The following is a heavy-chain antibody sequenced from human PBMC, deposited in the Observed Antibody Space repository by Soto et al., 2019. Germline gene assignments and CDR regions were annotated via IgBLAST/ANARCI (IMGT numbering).Heavy chain of an antibody. J-gene: IGHJ4*02. Sequence: QVQLVQSGAEVKKPGASVKVSCKASGYTFTGYYMHWVRQAPGQGLEWMGWINPNSGGTNYAQKCQGRVTMTRDTSISTAYMELSRLRSADTAVYYCARAGAVADYFDYWGQGTLVTVSS. CDR1: GYTFTGYY. D-gene: IGHD6-19*01. CDR2: INPNSGGT. V-gene: IGHV1-2*02. CDR3: ARAGAVADYFDY.